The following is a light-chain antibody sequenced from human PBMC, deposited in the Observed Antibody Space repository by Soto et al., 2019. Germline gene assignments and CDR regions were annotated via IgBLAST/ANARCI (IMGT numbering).Light chain of an antibody. J-gene: IGLJ1*01. V-gene: IGLV5-45*02. CDR3: MIWHSSAYV. CDR2: YKSDSDK. CDR1: SGINVGTYR. Sequence: QPVLTQPSSLSASPGASASLTCTLRSGINVGTYRIYWYQQKTGSPPQYLLRYKSDSDKQQGSGVPSRFSGSKDASANAGILLISGLQSEDAAAYYCMIWHSSAYVFGTGTELNVL.